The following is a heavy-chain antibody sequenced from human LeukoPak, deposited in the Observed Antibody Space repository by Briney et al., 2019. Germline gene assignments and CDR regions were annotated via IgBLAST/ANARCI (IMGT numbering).Heavy chain of an antibody. Sequence: SETLSLTCTVSGGSMSSGIYYWSWIRQPAGKGLEWIGRIKTSGTTDYNPSLESRVTILVDTSKNQFSLNLSSVTATDTAVYYCVRSWDSSGWYVYYYMDVWGKGTTVTVSS. D-gene: IGHD6-19*01. V-gene: IGHV4-61*02. CDR1: GGSMSSGIYY. CDR2: IKTSGTT. J-gene: IGHJ6*03. CDR3: VRSWDSSGWYVYYYMDV.